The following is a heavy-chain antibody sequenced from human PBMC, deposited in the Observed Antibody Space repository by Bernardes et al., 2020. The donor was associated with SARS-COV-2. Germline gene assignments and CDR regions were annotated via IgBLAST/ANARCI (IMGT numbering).Heavy chain of an antibody. CDR1: GGTLKNYG. J-gene: IGHJ6*02. D-gene: IGHD4-17*01. CDR3: ARSTVTADFFYYGLDV. Sequence: SVKVSCKASGGTLKNYGINWVRQAPGQGLEWMGRIIPTYDMITYAPKFQDRVTISADESTSTAYVEVSSLKFQDTAVYYCARSTVTADFFYYGLDVWGQGTTVTVSS. CDR2: IIPTYDMI. V-gene: IGHV1-69*13.